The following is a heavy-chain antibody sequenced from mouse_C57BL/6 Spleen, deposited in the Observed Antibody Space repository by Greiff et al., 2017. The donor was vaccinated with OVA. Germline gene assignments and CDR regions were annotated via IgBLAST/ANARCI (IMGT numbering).Heavy chain of an antibody. V-gene: IGHV1-18*01. J-gene: IGHJ3*01. D-gene: IGHD1-3*01. CDR2: FNPNNGGT. Sequence: VQLKQSGPELVKPGASVKLPCKASGYTFTDYYMDWVTQSHGKSLEWIGDFNPNNGGTIYNQKFKGKATLTADKSSSTTYMELRSLTSEDTAVDYCARSGPWVAYWGQGTLVTVSA. CDR3: ARSGPWVAY. CDR1: GYTFTDYY.